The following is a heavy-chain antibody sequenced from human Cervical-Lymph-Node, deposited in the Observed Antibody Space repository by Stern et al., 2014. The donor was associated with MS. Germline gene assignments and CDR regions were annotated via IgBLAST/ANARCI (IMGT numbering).Heavy chain of an antibody. D-gene: IGHD3-3*01. J-gene: IGHJ5*02. CDR3: ATRESLRHHFDP. Sequence: EVQLVESGGGLVQPGGSLRLSCAASGFTFSSRAMTWVRQGPGKGLEWVSAISGSGGSTYYADPVKGRFTISRDNSKNTLYLQMNSLRAEDTAVYYCATRESLRHHFDPWGQGTLVTVSS. CDR2: ISGSGGST. V-gene: IGHV3-23*04. CDR1: GFTFSSRA.